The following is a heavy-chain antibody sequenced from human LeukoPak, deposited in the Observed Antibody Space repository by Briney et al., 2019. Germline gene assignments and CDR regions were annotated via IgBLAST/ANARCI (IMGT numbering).Heavy chain of an antibody. CDR3: AKFPIRPFGVVILYYFDY. CDR2: ISGSGGST. J-gene: IGHJ4*02. Sequence: GGSLRLSCAASGFTFSSYAMSWVRQAPGKGLEWVSAISGSGGSTYYADSVKGRFTISRDNSKNTLYLQMNSLRAEDTAVYYCAKFPIRPFGVVILYYFDYWGQGTLVTVSS. D-gene: IGHD3-3*01. CDR1: GFTFSSYA. V-gene: IGHV3-23*01.